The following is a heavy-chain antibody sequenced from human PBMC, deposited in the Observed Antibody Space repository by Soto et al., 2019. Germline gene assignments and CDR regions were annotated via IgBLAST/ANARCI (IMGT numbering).Heavy chain of an antibody. D-gene: IGHD6-13*01. Sequence: GGSLRLSCAASGFTFSSYAMHRVRQVPGKGLEWVAVISYDGSNKYYADSVKGRFTISRDNSKNTLYLQMNSLRAEDTAVYYCARDSSSAGFDPWGQGTLVTVSS. V-gene: IGHV3-30-3*01. J-gene: IGHJ5*02. CDR2: ISYDGSNK. CDR3: ARDSSSAGFDP. CDR1: GFTFSSYA.